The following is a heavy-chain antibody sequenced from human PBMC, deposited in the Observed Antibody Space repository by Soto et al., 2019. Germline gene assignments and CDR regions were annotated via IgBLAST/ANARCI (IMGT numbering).Heavy chain of an antibody. V-gene: IGHV3-9*01. CDR1: GFTFDDYA. CDR2: ISWNSGSI. D-gene: IGHD6-6*01. Sequence: EVQLMESGGGLVQPGRSLRLSCAASGFTFDDYAMHWVRQAPGKGLEWVSGISWNSGSIGYADSVKGRFTISRDNAKNSLYLQMNSLRAEDTALYYCAKDMGSSYFDYWGQGTLVTVSS. J-gene: IGHJ4*02. CDR3: AKDMGSSYFDY.